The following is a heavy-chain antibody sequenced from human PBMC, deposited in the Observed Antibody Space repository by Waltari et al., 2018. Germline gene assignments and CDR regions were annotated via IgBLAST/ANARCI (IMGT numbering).Heavy chain of an antibody. V-gene: IGHV1-2*06. CDR2: INPNSGGT. Sequence: QVQLVQSGAEVKKPGASVKVSCKASGYTFTGYYMHWVRQAPGQGLEWMGRINPNSGGTNYAQKFQGRVTMTRDTSISTAYMELSRLRSDDTAVYYCAREKIKYYYDSSGYYLFGGQGTLVTVSS. CDR1: GYTFTGYY. D-gene: IGHD3-22*01. J-gene: IGHJ4*02. CDR3: AREKIKYYYDSSGYYLF.